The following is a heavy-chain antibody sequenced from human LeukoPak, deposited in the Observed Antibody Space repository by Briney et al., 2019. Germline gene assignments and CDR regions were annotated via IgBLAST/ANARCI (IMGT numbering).Heavy chain of an antibody. D-gene: IGHD1-1*01. J-gene: IGHJ4*02. CDR2: ISSSGSTI. CDR1: GFTFSSYE. Sequence: GGSLRLSCAASGFTFSSYEMNWVRQAPGKGLEWVSYISSSGSTIYYADSVEGRFTISRDNAENSLYLQMNSLRAEDTAVYYCARSSTGRPYDYWGQGTLVTVSS. CDR3: ARSSTGRPYDY. V-gene: IGHV3-48*03.